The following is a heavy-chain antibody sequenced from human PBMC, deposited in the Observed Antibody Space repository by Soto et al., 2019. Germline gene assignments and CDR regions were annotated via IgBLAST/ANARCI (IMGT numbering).Heavy chain of an antibody. J-gene: IGHJ4*02. D-gene: IGHD6-19*01. CDR2: ISAYNGNT. V-gene: IGHV1-18*01. Sequence: QVQLVQSGAEVKKPGASVKVSCKASGYTFTSYGISWVRQAPGQGLEWMGWISAYNGNTNYAQKLQGRVTMTTDTTPSTADRELRSRRADDTAVYYCARDGQWLVPDYWGQGTLVTVSS. CDR1: GYTFTSYG. CDR3: ARDGQWLVPDY.